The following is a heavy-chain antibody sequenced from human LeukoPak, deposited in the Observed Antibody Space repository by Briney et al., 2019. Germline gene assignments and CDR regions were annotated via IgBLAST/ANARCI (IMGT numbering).Heavy chain of an antibody. V-gene: IGHV3-7*05. CDR2: TNQDGSEK. Sequence: PGGSLRLSCVASGFTFSNYWMAWVRQAPGKGLEWVANTNQDGSEKNYVDSVKGRLTISRDNAKNSLCLQMNSLRAEDTAVYYCARDRGYSTFDMWGQGTMVTASS. CDR1: GFTFSNYW. J-gene: IGHJ3*02. D-gene: IGHD5-18*01. CDR3: ARDRGYSTFDM.